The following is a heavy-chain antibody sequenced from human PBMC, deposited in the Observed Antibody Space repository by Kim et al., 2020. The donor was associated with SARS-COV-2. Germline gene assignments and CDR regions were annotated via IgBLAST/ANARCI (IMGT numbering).Heavy chain of an antibody. CDR1: GGSISSGGYS. V-gene: IGHV4-30-2*01. Sequence: SETLSLTCAVSGGSISSGGYSWSWIRQPPGKGLEWIGYIYHSGSTYYNPSLKSRVTISVDRSKNQFSLKLSSVTAADTAVYYCARAWWDGYNFVYFDYWGQGTLVTVSS. J-gene: IGHJ4*02. CDR2: IYHSGST. D-gene: IGHD5-12*01. CDR3: ARAWWDGYNFVYFDY.